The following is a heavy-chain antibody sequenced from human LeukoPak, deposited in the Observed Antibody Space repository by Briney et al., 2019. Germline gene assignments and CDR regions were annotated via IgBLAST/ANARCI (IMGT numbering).Heavy chain of an antibody. CDR3: ARDGRQWEQRPFDY. CDR1: GFTFSNYE. V-gene: IGHV3-48*03. J-gene: IGHJ4*02. Sequence: PGGSLRLSCIGSGFTFSNYEMNWVRQAPGKGLEWVSYISLSGSTIYYADSVRGRFTISRDNTKNSLYLQMNSLRAEDTVVYFCARDGRQWEQRPFDYWGQGTLVTVSS. D-gene: IGHD1-26*01. CDR2: ISLSGSTI.